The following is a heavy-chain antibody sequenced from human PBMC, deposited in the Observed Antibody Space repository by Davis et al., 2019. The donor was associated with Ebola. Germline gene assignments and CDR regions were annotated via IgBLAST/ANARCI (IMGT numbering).Heavy chain of an antibody. Sequence: ASVKVSCKASGYTFTSYDISWVRQAPGQGLEWMGWISAYNGNTNYAQKLQGRVTMTTDTSTSTAYMELRSLRSDDTAVYYCARDLGITMVRGVVDYWGQGTLVTVSS. D-gene: IGHD3-10*01. CDR1: GYTFTSYD. J-gene: IGHJ4*02. CDR3: ARDLGITMVRGVVDY. V-gene: IGHV1-18*04. CDR2: ISAYNGNT.